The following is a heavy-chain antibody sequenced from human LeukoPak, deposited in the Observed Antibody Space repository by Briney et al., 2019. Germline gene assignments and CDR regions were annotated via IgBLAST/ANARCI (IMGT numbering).Heavy chain of an antibody. CDR1: GYTFTSYA. Sequence: ASVKVSCKASGYTFTSYAMNWVRQAPGQGLEWMGIINPSGGSTSYAQKFQGRVTMTRDMSTSTVYMELSSLRSEDTAVYYCARGGSGSYYNPRGELFDYWGQGTLVTVSS. V-gene: IGHV1-46*01. CDR2: INPSGGST. CDR3: ARGGSGSYYNPRGELFDY. J-gene: IGHJ4*02. D-gene: IGHD3-10*01.